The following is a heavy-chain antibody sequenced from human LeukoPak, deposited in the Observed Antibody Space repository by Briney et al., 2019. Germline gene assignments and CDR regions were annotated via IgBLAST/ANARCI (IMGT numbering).Heavy chain of an antibody. J-gene: IGHJ4*02. CDR1: GFTFSSYG. D-gene: IGHD6-13*01. V-gene: IGHV3-30*02. CDR3: AKDRPYSSRSLES. CDR2: IRYDGSNK. Sequence: GGSLRLSCAASGFTFSSYGMHWVRQAPGKGLEWGAFIRYDGSNKYYADSVKGRFTISRDNSKNTLYLQMNSLRAEDTSVYYCAKDRPYSSRSLESWGQGTLVTVSS.